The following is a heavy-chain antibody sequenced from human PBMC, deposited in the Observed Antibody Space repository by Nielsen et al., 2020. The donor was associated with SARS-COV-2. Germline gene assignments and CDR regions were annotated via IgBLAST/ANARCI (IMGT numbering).Heavy chain of an antibody. Sequence: GGSLRLSCAASGFAFSSYSMNWVRQVPGKGLEWVADIKPDGSEKFYVDSVKGRFTISRDNAKNSMSLQMNSLRVEDTAVYYCARDWSRAFDVWGQGTMVTVSS. CDR3: ARDWSRAFDV. V-gene: IGHV3-7*01. CDR2: IKPDGSEK. CDR1: GFAFSSYS. J-gene: IGHJ3*01.